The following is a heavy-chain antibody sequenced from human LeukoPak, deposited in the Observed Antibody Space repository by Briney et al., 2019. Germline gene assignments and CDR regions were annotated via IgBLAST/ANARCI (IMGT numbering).Heavy chain of an antibody. V-gene: IGHV3-74*01. CDR3: AKDHYWSIDY. D-gene: IGHD3-3*01. J-gene: IGHJ4*02. CDR1: GFDFSSNW. Sequence: GGSLRLSCAASGFDFSSNWMHWVRHAPGQGLVWVSRIKGDGISTSYADSVKGRFTISRDIAKNALYLQMNSLRAEDTGVYYCAKDHYWSIDYWGRGTLVTVSS. CDR2: IKGDGIST.